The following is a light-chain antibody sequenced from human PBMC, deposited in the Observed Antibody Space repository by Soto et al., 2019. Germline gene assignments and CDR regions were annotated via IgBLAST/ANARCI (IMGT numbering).Light chain of an antibody. Sequence: EIVLTQSPDTLSLSPGERATLSCRASQSVSSSYLAWYQQKPGQAPRLLIYGASSRATGIPARFSGSGSGTEFTLTISSLQSEDFAVYYCQQYNNWPRTLGQGTKVDIK. CDR3: QQYNNWPRT. CDR1: QSVSSSY. CDR2: GAS. V-gene: IGKV3D-15*01. J-gene: IGKJ1*01.